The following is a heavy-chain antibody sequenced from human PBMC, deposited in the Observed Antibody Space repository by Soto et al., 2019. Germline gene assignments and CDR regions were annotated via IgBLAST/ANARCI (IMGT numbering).Heavy chain of an antibody. CDR2: IYTSGST. V-gene: IGHV4-4*07. CDR1: GGSISSYY. J-gene: IGHJ4*02. Sequence: LSLTCTVSGGSISSYYWSWIRQPAGKGLEWIGRIYTSGSTNYNPSLKSRVTMSVDTSKNQFSLKLSSVTAADTAVYYCARTAYCGGDCYPPYFDYWGQGTLVTVSS. CDR3: ARTAYCGGDCYPPYFDY. D-gene: IGHD2-21*02.